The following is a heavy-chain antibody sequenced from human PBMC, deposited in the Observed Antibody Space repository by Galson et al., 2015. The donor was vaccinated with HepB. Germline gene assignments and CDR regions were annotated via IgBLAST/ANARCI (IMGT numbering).Heavy chain of an antibody. CDR3: TRAVREPDSGYFDS. J-gene: IGHJ4*02. V-gene: IGHV3-30*03. CDR1: GFSFSTYG. D-gene: IGHD1-14*01. CDR2: ISYDGGKK. Sequence: LRLSCAASGFSFSTYGMHWVRQAPGRGLEWVAIISYDGGKKYYAKSVQGRFTISRDNSKSTLFLLMNNMRSEDTAMYYCTRAVREPDSGYFDSWGQGALVTVSS.